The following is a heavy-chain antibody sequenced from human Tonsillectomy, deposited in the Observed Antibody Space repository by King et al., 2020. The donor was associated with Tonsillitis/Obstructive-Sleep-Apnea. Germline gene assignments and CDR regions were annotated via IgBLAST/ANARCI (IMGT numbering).Heavy chain of an antibody. CDR1: GFTFGDYA. CDR2: IRSKAYGGTT. J-gene: IGHJ4*02. CDR3: TRDGRSYGTTYYFDY. D-gene: IGHD5-18*01. V-gene: IGHV3-49*04. Sequence: VQLVESGGGLVQPGRSLRLSCTASGFTFGDYAMSWVRQAPGKGLEWVGFIRSKAYGGTTEYAASVKGRFSISTDDSKSIAYLQMNSLKTEDTAVYYCTRDGRSYGTTYYFDYWGQGTLVTVSS.